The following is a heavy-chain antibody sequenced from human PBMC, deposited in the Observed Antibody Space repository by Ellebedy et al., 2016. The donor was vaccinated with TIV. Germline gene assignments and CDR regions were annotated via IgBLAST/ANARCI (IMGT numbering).Heavy chain of an antibody. J-gene: IGHJ4*02. D-gene: IGHD4-17*01. V-gene: IGHV3-43D*03. CDR1: GFTFRDFS. CDR3: VKGTRKSVTTSLDY. Sequence: GESLKISCAASGFTFRDFSIHWVRPAPGKGLEWVSLISWDGGKTNYADSARGRFTISRDNGKDSLYLQMNSLRPEDTAFYYCVKGTRKSVTTSLDYWGQGTLVTVSS. CDR2: ISWDGGKT.